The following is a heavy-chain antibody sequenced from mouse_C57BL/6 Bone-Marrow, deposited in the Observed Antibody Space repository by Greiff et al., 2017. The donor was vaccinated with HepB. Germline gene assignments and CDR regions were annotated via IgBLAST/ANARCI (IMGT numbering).Heavy chain of an antibody. D-gene: IGHD1-1*01. CDR1: GFNIKDYY. Sequence: EVQLQQSGAELVRPGASVKLSCTASGFNIKDYYMHWVKQRPEQGLEWIGRIDPEDGDTEYAPKFQGKATMTADTSSNTAYLQISSLTSEDTAVYYCTTAHYYGSSYEDYWGQGTTLTVSS. J-gene: IGHJ2*01. V-gene: IGHV14-1*01. CDR2: IDPEDGDT. CDR3: TTAHYYGSSYEDY.